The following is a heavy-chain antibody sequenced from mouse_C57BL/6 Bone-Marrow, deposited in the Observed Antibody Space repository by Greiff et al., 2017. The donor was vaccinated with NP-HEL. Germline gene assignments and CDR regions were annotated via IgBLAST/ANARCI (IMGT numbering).Heavy chain of an antibody. Sequence: VMLVESGAELARPGASVKLSCKASGYTFTSYGISWVKQRTGQGLEWIGEIYPRSGNTYYNEKFKGKATLTADKSSSTAYMELRSLTSEDSAVYFCARLAPSSVLDFDYWGQGTTLTVSS. CDR1: GYTFTSYG. J-gene: IGHJ2*01. V-gene: IGHV1-81*01. CDR2: IYPRSGNT. CDR3: ARLAPSSVLDFDY.